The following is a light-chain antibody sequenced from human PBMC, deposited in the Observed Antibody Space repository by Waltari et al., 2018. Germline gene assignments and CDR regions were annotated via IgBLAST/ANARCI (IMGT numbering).Light chain of an antibody. CDR1: SSDVGGYNY. CDR3: SSYASDTTLV. J-gene: IGLJ1*01. V-gene: IGLV2-14*01. Sequence: QSALTQPASVSGSPGQSITISCTGTSSDVGGYNYVSWYQHHPGKAPKLMIYDVRTRLSGVSIRFSGARSGSTAALTITGLQVEDEADYFCSSYASDTTLVFGPGTKVTVL. CDR2: DVR.